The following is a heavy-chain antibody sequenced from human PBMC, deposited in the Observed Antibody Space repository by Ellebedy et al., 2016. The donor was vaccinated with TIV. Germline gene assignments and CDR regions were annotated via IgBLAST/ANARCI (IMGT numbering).Heavy chain of an antibody. CDR3: AGIVVPAAMESYYYYGMDV. V-gene: IGHV1-69*13. J-gene: IGHJ6*02. Sequence: AASVKVSCKASGGTFSSYAISWVRQAPGQGLEWMGGIIPIFGTANYAQKFQGRVTITADESTSTAYMELSSLRSEDTAVYYCAGIVVPAAMESYYYYGMDVWGQGTTVTVSS. CDR2: IIPIFGTA. D-gene: IGHD2-2*01. CDR1: GGTFSSYA.